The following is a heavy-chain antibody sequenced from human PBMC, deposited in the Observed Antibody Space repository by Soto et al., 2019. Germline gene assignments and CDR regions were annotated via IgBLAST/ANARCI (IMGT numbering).Heavy chain of an antibody. Sequence: QVQLQESGPGLVKPSETLSLTCTVSGGSIGNSYWSWIRQSPGKGLEWIGYIYYSGSSNYNPSLKSRVSISVDTSKNQFSLELSSVTAADTAVYYCARHSSSLPIFGYWGQGTLVIVSS. CDR1: GGSIGNSY. V-gene: IGHV4-59*08. CDR3: ARHSSSLPIFGY. CDR2: IYYSGSS. D-gene: IGHD6-13*01. J-gene: IGHJ4*02.